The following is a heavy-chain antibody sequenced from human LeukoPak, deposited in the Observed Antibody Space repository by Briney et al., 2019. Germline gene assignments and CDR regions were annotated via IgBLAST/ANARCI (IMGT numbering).Heavy chain of an antibody. CDR1: GFIFANYF. V-gene: IGHV3-7*01. CDR2: IKHDGSEK. Sequence: GVSLRLSCAASGFIFANYFMSWVRQAPGKGLEWVASIKHDGSEKYYVDSVRGRFTISRDNTMNSLYLQMSSLRAEDTAVYYCATDRGWRTSGYYLYYFEYWGQGTLVTYSS. J-gene: IGHJ4*02. D-gene: IGHD3-3*01. CDR3: ATDRGWRTSGYYLYYFEY.